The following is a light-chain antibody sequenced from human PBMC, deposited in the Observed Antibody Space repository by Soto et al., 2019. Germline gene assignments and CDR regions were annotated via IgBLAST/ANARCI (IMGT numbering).Light chain of an antibody. CDR1: QGISNY. CDR3: QQLNSYPLT. J-gene: IGKJ4*01. CDR2: SAS. Sequence: DIQLTQSPSFLSASVEDRVTITCRASQGISNYLAWYQQKPGKAPKLLIYSASTLQSGVPSRFSGSRSGTEFTLTISSLQPEDFANYYCQQLNSYPLTFGGGTKVEIK. V-gene: IGKV1-9*01.